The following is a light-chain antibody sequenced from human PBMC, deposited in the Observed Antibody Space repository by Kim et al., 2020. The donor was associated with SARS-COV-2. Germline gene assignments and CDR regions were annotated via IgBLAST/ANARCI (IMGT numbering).Light chain of an antibody. CDR2: DAS. J-gene: IGKJ1*01. Sequence: SAPVGDKVSITCRASESISGAVAWYQHRPEKAPKLLSYDASSLESGVPSRFSGSGSGTDFSLIVSSLQPDDFATYYCQQYSNRWTFGQGTKVDIK. CDR1: ESISGA. V-gene: IGKV1-5*01. CDR3: QQYSNRWT.